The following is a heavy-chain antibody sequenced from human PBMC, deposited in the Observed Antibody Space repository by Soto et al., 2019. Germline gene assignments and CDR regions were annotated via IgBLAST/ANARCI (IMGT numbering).Heavy chain of an antibody. Sequence: EVQLLESGGGLVQPGGSLRLSCAASGFTFSSYAMSWVRQAPGKGLEWVSAISGSGGSTYYADSVKGRFTISSDNPKNTLYLQMNSMRAEDTAVYYCANGAYYYDSSGPSDYWGQGTLVTVSS. CDR3: ANGAYYYDSSGPSDY. D-gene: IGHD3-22*01. CDR1: GFTFSSYA. V-gene: IGHV3-23*01. CDR2: ISGSGGST. J-gene: IGHJ4*02.